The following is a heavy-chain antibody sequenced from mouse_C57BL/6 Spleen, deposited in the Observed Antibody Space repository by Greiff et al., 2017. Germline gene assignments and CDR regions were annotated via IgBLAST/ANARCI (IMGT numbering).Heavy chain of an antibody. J-gene: IGHJ4*01. Sequence: EVKLQESGGGLVQPGGSMKLSCVASGFTFSNYWMNWVRQSPEKGLEWVAQIRLKSDNYATHYAESVKGRFTISRDDSKSSVYLQMNNLRAEDTGIYYCTGVPIYYYGSSYAMDYWGQGTSVTVSS. D-gene: IGHD1-1*01. CDR2: IRLKSDNYAT. CDR1: GFTFSNYW. V-gene: IGHV6-3*01. CDR3: TGVPIYYYGSSYAMDY.